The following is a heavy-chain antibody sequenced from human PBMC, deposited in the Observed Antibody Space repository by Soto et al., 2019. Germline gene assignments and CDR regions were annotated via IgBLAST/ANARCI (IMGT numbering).Heavy chain of an antibody. CDR3: AKVQVVVVVITYAYYFDY. J-gene: IGHJ4*02. CDR1: GFTFSSYA. V-gene: IGHV3-23*01. D-gene: IGHD3-22*01. CDR2: ISGSGGST. Sequence: GGSLRLSCAASGFTFSSYAMSWVRQAPGKGLEWVSAISGSGGSTYYADSVKGRFTISRDNSKNTLYLQMNSLRAEDTAVYYCAKVQVVVVVITYAYYFDYWGQGTLVTVSS.